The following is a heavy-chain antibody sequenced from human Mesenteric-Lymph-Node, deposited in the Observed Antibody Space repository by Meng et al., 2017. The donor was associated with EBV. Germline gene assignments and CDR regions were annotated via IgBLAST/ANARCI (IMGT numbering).Heavy chain of an antibody. J-gene: IGHJ4*02. D-gene: IGHD3-16*02. CDR3: ASLLIVFGGVIVDY. CDR1: GGSISSDNYY. Sequence: QVHLRGSGPGLVKPSPTLSLTCAVSGGSISSDNYYWSWIRQPPGKALEWIGCVTFNGIPHYNPSLESRITISVDTSKSQISLKLNSVTAADTSVYFCASLLIVFGGVIVDYWGQGALVTVSS. V-gene: IGHV4-30-4*08. CDR2: VTFNGIP.